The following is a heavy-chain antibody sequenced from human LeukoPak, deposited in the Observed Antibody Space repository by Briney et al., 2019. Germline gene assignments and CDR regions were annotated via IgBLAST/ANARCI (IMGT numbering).Heavy chain of an antibody. D-gene: IGHD6-19*01. Sequence: SETLSLTCTVSVGSIRTYFWSCIRQPPGKGLWLIGLIYFSVSTNYNPSLESRVTISVDTSKNQFSLKLSSVTAADTAVYYCARRGFSSGFYFFDYWGQGTLVTVSS. V-gene: IGHV4-59*08. CDR3: ARRGFSSGFYFFDY. J-gene: IGHJ4*02. CDR1: VGSIRTYF. CDR2: IYFSVST.